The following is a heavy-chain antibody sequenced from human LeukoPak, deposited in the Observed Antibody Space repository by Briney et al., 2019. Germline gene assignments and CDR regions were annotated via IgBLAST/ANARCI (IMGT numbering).Heavy chain of an antibody. J-gene: IGHJ4*02. V-gene: IGHV3-23*01. CDR2: ISGSGDGT. Sequence: GGSLRLSCAASGLTPSSCGMSWVRQAPGKGLEWVSAISGSGDGTYYADSVKGRFTISRDNSKSMLYLEMNSLRAEDTATYYCAARPTSAAVAPSDFWGQGTLVTVSS. D-gene: IGHD6-19*01. CDR3: AARPTSAAVAPSDF. CDR1: GLTPSSCG.